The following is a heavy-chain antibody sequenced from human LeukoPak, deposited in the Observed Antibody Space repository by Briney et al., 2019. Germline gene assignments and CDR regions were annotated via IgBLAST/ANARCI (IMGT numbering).Heavy chain of an antibody. J-gene: IGHJ4*02. CDR1: GYTFTDYY. D-gene: IGHD3-16*01. Sequence: ASVKVSCKASGYTFTDYYIHWVRQAPGQGLEWMRWMNPDSGGTNYAQKFKGRVTMTRDTSINTAYMDLRRLTSDDTAIYYCTTRGGDTLMRTEAFDYWGLGTLVTVSS. CDR2: MNPDSGGT. CDR3: TTRGGDTLMRTEAFDY. V-gene: IGHV1-2*02.